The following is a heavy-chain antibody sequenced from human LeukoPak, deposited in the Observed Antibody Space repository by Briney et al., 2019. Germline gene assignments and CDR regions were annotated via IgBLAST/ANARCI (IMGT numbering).Heavy chain of an antibody. CDR2: IYHSGST. CDR3: ARGVARSSKFHFSYYFDY. CDR1: GGSIRSSSYY. Sequence: SETLSLTCIVSGGSIRSSSYYWGWIRQPPGKGLEWIGSIYHSGSTYYNPSLKSRVTISVDTSKNQFSLNLSSVTAADTAVYYCARGVARSSKFHFSYYFDYWGQGTLVTVSS. V-gene: IGHV4-39*07. J-gene: IGHJ4*02. D-gene: IGHD6-6*01.